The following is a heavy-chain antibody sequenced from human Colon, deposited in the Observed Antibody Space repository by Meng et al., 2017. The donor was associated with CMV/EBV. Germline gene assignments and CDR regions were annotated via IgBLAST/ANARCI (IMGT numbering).Heavy chain of an antibody. CDR1: GFTLSPYW. V-gene: IGHV3-74*01. Sequence: GESLKISCAASGFTLSPYWMHWVRQAPGKGLEWVSRINKGGGNTTYADSVKGRFTISRDNAKNLVYLQMNSLRAEATAGYYCARRSSYCSSAGCYLNLWGQGTPVTVSS. J-gene: IGHJ5*02. CDR2: INKGGGNT. D-gene: IGHD2-2*01. CDR3: ARRSSYCSSAGCYLNL.